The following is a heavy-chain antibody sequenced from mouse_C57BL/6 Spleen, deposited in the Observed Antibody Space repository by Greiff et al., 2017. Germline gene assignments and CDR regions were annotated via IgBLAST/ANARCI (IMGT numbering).Heavy chain of an antibody. CDR3: ARPGSYYAMDY. CDR1: GLTFSSNG. V-gene: IGHV5-6*01. D-gene: IGHD4-1*01. CDR2: ISSGGSYT. Sequence: EVHLVESGGDLVKPGGSLKLSCAASGLTFSSNGMSWVRQTPDKRLEWVATISSGGSYTYYPDSVKGRFTISRDNAKNTLYLQMSSLKSEDTAMYYCARPGSYYAMDYWGQGTSVTVSS. J-gene: IGHJ4*01.